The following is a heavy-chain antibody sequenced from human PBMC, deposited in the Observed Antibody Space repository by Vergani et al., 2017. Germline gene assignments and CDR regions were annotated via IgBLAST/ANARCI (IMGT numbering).Heavy chain of an antibody. J-gene: IGHJ2*01. CDR3: VKDIAASGNYWYFEL. CDR2: INWNSDSI. Sequence: EVQLVESGGGLVQPGRSLRLSCAASGFTFDDYAMHWVRQAPGKGLEWVSGINWNSDSIAYADSVKGRFTISRDNAKNSLYLQMNSLRAEDTALYYCVKDIAASGNYWYFELWGRGTLGTVSS. D-gene: IGHD6-13*01. CDR1: GFTFDDYA. V-gene: IGHV3-9*01.